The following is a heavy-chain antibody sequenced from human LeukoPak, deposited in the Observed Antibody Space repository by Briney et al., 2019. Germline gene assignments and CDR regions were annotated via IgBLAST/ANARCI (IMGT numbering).Heavy chain of an antibody. CDR1: GFTFSDYY. V-gene: IGHV3-11*01. Sequence: GGSLRLSYAASGFTFSDYYMSWIRQAPGKGLEWVSYITSRGSFTYFGDSVKGRFTISRDNAKNSLYLQMNRLRAEDTAVYYCARGDFWSDYYRYFEYWGQGTLVTVSS. J-gene: IGHJ4*02. CDR3: ARGDFWSDYYRYFEY. D-gene: IGHD3-3*01. CDR2: ITSRGSFT.